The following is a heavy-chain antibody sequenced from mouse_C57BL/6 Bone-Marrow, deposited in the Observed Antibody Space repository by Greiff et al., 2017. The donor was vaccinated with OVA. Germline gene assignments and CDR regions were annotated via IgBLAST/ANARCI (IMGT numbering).Heavy chain of an antibody. Sequence: VQLQQSGPGLVQPSQSLSITCTVSGFSLTSYGVHWVRQSPGKGLEWLGVIWRGGSTDYNAAFMSRLSITKDNSKSQVFFKMNRLQADDTAIYCCCKNWHDYDGEFYYWGQGTTLTVSS. CDR3: CKNWHDYDGEFYY. V-gene: IGHV2-5*01. D-gene: IGHD2-4*01. CDR2: IWRGGST. J-gene: IGHJ2*01. CDR1: GFSLTSYG.